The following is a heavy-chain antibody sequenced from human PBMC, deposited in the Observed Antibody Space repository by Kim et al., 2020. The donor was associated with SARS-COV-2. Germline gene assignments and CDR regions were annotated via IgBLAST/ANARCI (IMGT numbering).Heavy chain of an antibody. J-gene: IGHJ5*02. CDR3: ASITAMVSWFDP. D-gene: IGHD5-18*01. V-gene: IGHV3-11*03. Sequence: YADSVKGRFTISRDNAKNSLYLQMNSLRAEDTAVYYCASITAMVSWFDPWGQGTLVTVSS.